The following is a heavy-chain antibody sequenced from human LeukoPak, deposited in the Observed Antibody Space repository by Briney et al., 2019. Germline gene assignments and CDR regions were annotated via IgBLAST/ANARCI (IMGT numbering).Heavy chain of an antibody. Sequence: KSSETLSLTCTVSGGSISSSAYYWGWIRQPPGKGLEWIGYIFYSGNTNYNPSLKSRVTTSMDTSKNQFSLRLSSVTAADTALYFCAKEEQSVGPYFDYWGQGILVTVSS. CDR1: GGSISSSAYY. D-gene: IGHD3-10*01. V-gene: IGHV4-61*08. J-gene: IGHJ4*02. CDR3: AKEEQSVGPYFDY. CDR2: IFYSGNT.